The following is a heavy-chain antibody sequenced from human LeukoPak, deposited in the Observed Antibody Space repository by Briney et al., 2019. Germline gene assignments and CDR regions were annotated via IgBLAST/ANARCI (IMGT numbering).Heavy chain of an antibody. V-gene: IGHV3-9*01. CDR2: IGWNSYNI. J-gene: IGHJ4*02. Sequence: SLRLSWAASGFTFDDYAMPWVRQAPGKGPEWVSGIGWNSYNIGYADSGKGRFTISRDNAKNSLYLLMDSLRPEDTALYYCAKGGDTAMVTTFYFDYWGQGTLVTVSS. CDR1: GFTFDDYA. CDR3: AKGGDTAMVTTFYFDY. D-gene: IGHD5-18*01.